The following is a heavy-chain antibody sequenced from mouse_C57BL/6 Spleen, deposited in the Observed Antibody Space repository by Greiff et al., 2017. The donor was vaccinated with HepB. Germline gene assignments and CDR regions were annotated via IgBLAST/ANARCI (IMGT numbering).Heavy chain of an antibody. CDR1: GYTFTSYW. Sequence: QVQLQQPGAELVRPGSSVKLSCKASGYTFTSYWMHWVKQRPIQGLEWIGNIDPSDSETHYNQKFKDKATLTVDKSSSTAYMQLSSLTSEDSAVYYCAGSGLRRRGYFDVWGTGTTVTVSS. V-gene: IGHV1-52*01. CDR2: IDPSDSET. CDR3: AGSGLRRRGYFDV. D-gene: IGHD2-2*01. J-gene: IGHJ1*03.